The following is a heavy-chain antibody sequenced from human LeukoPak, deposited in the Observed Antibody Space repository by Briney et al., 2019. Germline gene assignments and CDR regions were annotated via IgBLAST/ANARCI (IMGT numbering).Heavy chain of an antibody. CDR1: GGSISSSSYY. CDR3: ARTIAVAGETFDY. Sequence: SHTLSLTCTVSGGSISSSSYYWGWSRQPPGKGLEWIGSIYYSGSTYYNPSLKSRVTISVDTSKNQFSLKLSSVTAAATAVYYCARTIAVAGETFDYWGQGTLVTVSS. V-gene: IGHV4-39*07. CDR2: IYYSGST. D-gene: IGHD6-19*01. J-gene: IGHJ4*02.